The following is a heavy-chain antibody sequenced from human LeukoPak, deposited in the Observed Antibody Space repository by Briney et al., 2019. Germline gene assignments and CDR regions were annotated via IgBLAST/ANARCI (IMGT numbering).Heavy chain of an antibody. D-gene: IGHD2-15*01. CDR3: AKERLSGLFDY. CDR1: GFTFSSYG. Sequence: PGGSLRLSCAASGFTFSSYGMSWVRQAPGKGLEWVSTISGSGGSTYYADSVKGRLTISRDNSKNTLYLQMNSLRVEDTAVYYCAKERLSGLFDYWGQGTLVTVSS. V-gene: IGHV3-23*01. J-gene: IGHJ4*02. CDR2: ISGSGGST.